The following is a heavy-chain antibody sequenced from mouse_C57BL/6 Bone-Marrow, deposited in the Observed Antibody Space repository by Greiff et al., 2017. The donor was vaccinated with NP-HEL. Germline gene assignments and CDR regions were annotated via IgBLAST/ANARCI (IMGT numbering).Heavy chain of an antibody. CDR2: IYPGSGST. D-gene: IGHD4-1*01. V-gene: IGHV1-55*01. CDR3: ARFGTGTGYAMDY. J-gene: IGHJ4*01. Sequence: QAQLQQPGAELVKPGASVKMSCKASGYTFTSYWITWVKQRPGQGLEWIGDIYPGSGSTNYNEKFKSKATLTVDTSSSTAYMQLSSLTSEDSAVYYCARFGTGTGYAMDYWGQGTSVTVSS. CDR1: GYTFTSYW.